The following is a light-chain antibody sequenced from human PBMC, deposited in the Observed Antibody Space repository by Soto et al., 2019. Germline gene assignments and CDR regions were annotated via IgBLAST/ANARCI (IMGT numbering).Light chain of an antibody. Sequence: QAVVTQPASVSGSPGQSITISCTGTSSDVGAYRYVSWYQQKPGKAPKLMIYEVSYRPSGVSNRFSGSKSGNTASLTISGLQAEDEADYYCTSFTSSDTWVFGGGTKLTVL. CDR2: EVS. CDR1: SSDVGAYRY. J-gene: IGLJ3*02. CDR3: TSFTSSDTWV. V-gene: IGLV2-14*01.